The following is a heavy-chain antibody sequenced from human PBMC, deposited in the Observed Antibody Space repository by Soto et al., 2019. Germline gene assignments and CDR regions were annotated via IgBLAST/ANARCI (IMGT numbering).Heavy chain of an antibody. D-gene: IGHD3-16*01. Sequence: QVQLVQSGAEVKKPGASVKVSCKASGYTFTSYGISWVRQAPGQGLEWMGWISAYNGNTNYAQKLQGRVTMTTDTSTSTAYMELRSLRSDDTAVYDCARDGLRNLDYYYYGMDVWGQGTTVTVSS. CDR2: ISAYNGNT. CDR1: GYTFTSYG. V-gene: IGHV1-18*01. J-gene: IGHJ6*02. CDR3: ARDGLRNLDYYYYGMDV.